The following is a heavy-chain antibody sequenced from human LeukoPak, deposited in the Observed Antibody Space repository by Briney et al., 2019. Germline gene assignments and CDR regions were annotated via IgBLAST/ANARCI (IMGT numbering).Heavy chain of an antibody. CDR1: GGSISGYY. D-gene: IGHD3-10*01. CDR3: ARATRAVDFFGWGSYPARSDGLEV. V-gene: IGHV4-34*01. CDR2: INHSGST. Sequence: SETLSLTCAVSGGSISGYYWSWIRQPPGKGLEWIGEINHSGSTNYNPSLKSRVAISVDTSTNLFSLNLSSVTAADTAVYYCARATRAVDFFGWGSYPARSDGLEVGGKGPRVMVS. J-gene: IGHJ6*04.